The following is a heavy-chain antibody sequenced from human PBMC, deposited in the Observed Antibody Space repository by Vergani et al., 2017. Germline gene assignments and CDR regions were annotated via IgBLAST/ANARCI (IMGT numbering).Heavy chain of an antibody. D-gene: IGHD1-1*01. CDR2: INTKGDYT. Sequence: VQLVGSGGGVVQRGGPLRPSCATSGFSFTTYAMSWVRQAPGKGLEWVSTINTKGDYTRYGDSVKGRFTISRDNSKSTLYLQMNRQRAEDTAIYYCAKGGWNYWFDSWGQGTLVIVS. CDR3: AKGGWNYWFDS. J-gene: IGHJ5*01. V-gene: IGHV3-23*04. CDR1: GFSFTTYA.